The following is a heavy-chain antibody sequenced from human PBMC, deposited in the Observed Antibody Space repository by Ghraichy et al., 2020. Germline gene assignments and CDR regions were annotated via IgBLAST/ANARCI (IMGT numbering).Heavy chain of an antibody. Sequence: ASVKVSCQAYGYPFIFNNYYVHWVRQAPGQGLEWMGVINPSGGRTGYAQKFQGRVTMSIDTSTDTVYMEFSSLRSDDTAVYYCARDKGNSAYSGFDYWGQGTLVTVSP. CDR3: ARDKGNSAYSGFDY. J-gene: IGHJ4*02. CDR1: GYPFIFNNYY. D-gene: IGHD3-22*01. V-gene: IGHV1-46*02. CDR2: INPSGGRT.